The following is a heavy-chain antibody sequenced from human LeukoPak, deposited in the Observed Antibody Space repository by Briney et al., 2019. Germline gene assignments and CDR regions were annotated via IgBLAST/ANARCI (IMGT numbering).Heavy chain of an antibody. V-gene: IGHV3-21*01. CDR3: AREYYYGSGSYYNEPSHYYYYGMDV. D-gene: IGHD3-10*01. CDR2: ISSSSSYI. Sequence: PGGSLRLSCAASGFTFGSYSMNWVRQAPGKGLEWVSSISSSSSYIYYADSVKGRFTISRDNAKNSLYLQMNSLRAEDTAVYYCAREYYYGSGSYYNEPSHYYYYGMDVWGKGTTVTVSS. J-gene: IGHJ6*04. CDR1: GFTFGSYS.